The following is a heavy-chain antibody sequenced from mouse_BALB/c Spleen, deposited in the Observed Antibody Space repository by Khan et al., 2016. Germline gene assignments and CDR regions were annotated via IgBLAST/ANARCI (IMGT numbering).Heavy chain of an antibody. V-gene: IGHV1S136*01. CDR2: INPYNDGT. D-gene: IGHD1-1*01. J-gene: IGHJ1*01. CDR3: ARLTFLGYFDV. Sequence: VQLQQSGPELVKPGASVKMSCKASGYTFTNYVMHWVSQKPGQGLEWIGYINPYNDGTKYNEKFKGKATLTSDKSSSTAYMELSSLTSEDSAVYYCARLTFLGYFDVWGAGTTVTVSS. CDR1: GYTFTNYV.